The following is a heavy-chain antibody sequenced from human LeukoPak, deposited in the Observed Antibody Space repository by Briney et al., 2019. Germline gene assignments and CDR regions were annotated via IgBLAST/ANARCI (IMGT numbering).Heavy chain of an antibody. CDR1: GGSISSSSYY. V-gene: IGHV4-39*07. CDR2: IYYSGST. J-gene: IGHJ3*02. D-gene: IGHD3-10*01. CDR3: ASFEEPRGVASDI. Sequence: SETLSLTCTVSGGSISSSSYYWGWIRQPPGKGLEWIGSIYYSGSTYYNPSLKSRVTISVDTSKNQFSLKLSSVTAADTAVYYCASFEEPRGVASDIWGQGTMVTVSS.